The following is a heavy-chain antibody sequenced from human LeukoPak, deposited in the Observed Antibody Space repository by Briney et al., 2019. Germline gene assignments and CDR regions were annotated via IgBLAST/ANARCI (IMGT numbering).Heavy chain of an antibody. D-gene: IGHD6-13*01. CDR1: GGSISSGNYY. V-gene: IGHV4-61*02. CDR3: ARGGFPGYSSSWFS. J-gene: IGHJ5*02. CDR2: ISTSAST. Sequence: SQTLSLTCTVSGGSISSGNYYWSWIRQPAGKGLEWIGRISTSASTSYNPSLKSRVSISVDTSKNQFSLRLSSVTAADTAVYYCARGGFPGYSSSWFSWGQGTLVTVSS.